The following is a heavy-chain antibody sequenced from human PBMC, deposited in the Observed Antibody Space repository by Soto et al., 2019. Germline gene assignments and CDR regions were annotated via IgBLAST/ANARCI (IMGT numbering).Heavy chain of an antibody. CDR3: ASEMAAYYYFDY. CDR2: IYYSGST. CDR1: GGSISSGGYY. V-gene: IGHV4-31*03. J-gene: IGHJ4*02. D-gene: IGHD1-26*01. Sequence: SETLSLTCTVSGGSISSGGYYWSWIRQHPGKGLEWIGYIYYSGSTYYNPSLKSRVTISVDTSKNQFSLKLSSVTAADTAVYYCASEMAAYYYFDYWGQGTLVTVSS.